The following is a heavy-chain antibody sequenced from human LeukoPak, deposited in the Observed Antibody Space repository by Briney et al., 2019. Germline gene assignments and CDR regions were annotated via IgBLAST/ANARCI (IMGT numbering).Heavy chain of an antibody. CDR1: GVQCKNVA. D-gene: IGHD2-8*01. CDR2: ISNGNT. J-gene: IGHJ5*02. Sequence: GGSLIRPWGTSGVQCKNVALSGGRNPTGKGLEWVSAISNGNTYYADSVRGRFTISRDDSKNMVYLQMYSLRVEDTARYYCVREAGYCATVCLKTNYFDPWGQGTLVTVS. CDR3: VREAGYCATVCLKTNYFDP. V-gene: IGHV3-23*01.